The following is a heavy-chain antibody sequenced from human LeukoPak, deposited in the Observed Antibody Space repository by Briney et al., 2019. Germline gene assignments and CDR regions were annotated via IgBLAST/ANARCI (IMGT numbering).Heavy chain of an antibody. J-gene: IGHJ4*02. D-gene: IGHD5-24*01. V-gene: IGHV3-30-3*01. CDR1: GFTFSSYA. CDR2: ISYDGSNK. CDR3: ARDHLEMATSHFDY. Sequence: PGGSLRLSCAASGFTFSSYAMRWVRQAPGKGLEWVAVISYDGSNKYYADSVEGRFTISRDNSKNTLYLQMNSLRAEDTAVYYCARDHLEMATSHFDYWGQGTLVTVSS.